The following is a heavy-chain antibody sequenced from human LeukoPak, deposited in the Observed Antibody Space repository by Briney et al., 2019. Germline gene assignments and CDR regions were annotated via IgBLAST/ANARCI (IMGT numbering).Heavy chain of an antibody. CDR3: ARSRGYSYGTTFLDY. CDR1: GGSISSGSYY. D-gene: IGHD5-18*01. Sequence: SETLSLTCTVSGGSISSGSYYWSWIRQPAGKGLEWIGRMYTSGSTDYNPSLKSRVIISEDTSKNQFSLKLSSVTAADTAVYYCARSRGYSYGTTFLDYWGQGTLVTVSP. J-gene: IGHJ4*02. CDR2: MYTSGST. V-gene: IGHV4-61*02.